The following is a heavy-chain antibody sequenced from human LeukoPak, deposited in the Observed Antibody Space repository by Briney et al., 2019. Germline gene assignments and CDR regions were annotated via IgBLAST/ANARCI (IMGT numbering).Heavy chain of an antibody. V-gene: IGHV1-2*02. CDR1: GYTFTGYY. J-gene: IGHJ4*02. CDR3: ARYPRDPGIAVPLDY. CDR2: INPNSGGT. D-gene: IGHD6-19*01. Sequence: ASVKVSCKASGYTFTGYYMHWVRQAPGQGLEWMGWINPNSGGTNYAQKFQGRVTMTRDTSISTACMELSRLRSDDAAVYYCARYPRDPGIAVPLDYWGQGTLVTVSS.